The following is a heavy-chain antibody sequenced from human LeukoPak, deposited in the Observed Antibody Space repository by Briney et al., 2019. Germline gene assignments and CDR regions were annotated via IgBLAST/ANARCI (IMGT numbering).Heavy chain of an antibody. CDR1: GFIFGSHR. D-gene: IGHD2-15*01. CDR2: INQDGSEK. J-gene: IGHJ4*02. Sequence: GGSLRLSCSSSGFIFGSHRMSWVRQAPGKGLEWVANINQDGSEKYYVDSVKGRFTISRDNAKNSLYLQMSSLRAEDTALYYCASRSSVAASGPGWGQGTLVTVSS. CDR3: ASRSSVAASGPG. V-gene: IGHV3-7*01.